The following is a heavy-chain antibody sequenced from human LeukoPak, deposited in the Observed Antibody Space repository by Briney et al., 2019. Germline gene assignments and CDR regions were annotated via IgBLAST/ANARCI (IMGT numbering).Heavy chain of an antibody. D-gene: IGHD5-12*01. V-gene: IGHV1-2*02. CDR2: INSNSGAT. CDR1: GYTFTDYY. J-gene: IGHJ4*02. Sequence: GASVKVSCKASGYTFTDYYIHWVRRAPGQGLEWMGWINSNSGATNYAQKFQGRVTMTRDTSISTAYMELTRLGSDDTAVYYCARDGSLRYWGQGTLVTVSS. CDR3: ARDGSLRY.